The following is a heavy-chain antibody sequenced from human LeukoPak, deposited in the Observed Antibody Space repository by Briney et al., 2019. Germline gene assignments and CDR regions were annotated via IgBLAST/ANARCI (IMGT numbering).Heavy chain of an antibody. Sequence: GGSLTLSCAASGFTFSSYAMSWVRQAPGKGLEGVSSISGSGGSTSHAATVEGRFTISRHNSNNTLYLQMNSLRAQDTAVYYCAKDRLPRQWLDISWGQGTLVTVSS. D-gene: IGHD6-19*01. V-gene: IGHV3-23*01. J-gene: IGHJ5*02. CDR1: GFTFSSYA. CDR2: ISGSGGST. CDR3: AKDRLPRQWLDIS.